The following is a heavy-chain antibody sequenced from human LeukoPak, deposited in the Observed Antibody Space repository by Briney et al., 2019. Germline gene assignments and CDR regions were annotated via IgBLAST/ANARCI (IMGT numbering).Heavy chain of an antibody. CDR2: IYPGDSDT. D-gene: IGHD2-2*01. CDR3: ARHGGGIVVIPAAKGGMDA. CDR1: GYSFTSYW. V-gene: IGHV5-51*01. Sequence: GESLKISCKGSGYSFTSYWIGWVRQMPGKGLGWIGIIYPGDSDTRYSPSFQGQFTTSANKSISTSFRQWSSLKASDTAMYYCARHGGGIVVIPAAKGGMDAWGKGTTVTVSS. J-gene: IGHJ6*04.